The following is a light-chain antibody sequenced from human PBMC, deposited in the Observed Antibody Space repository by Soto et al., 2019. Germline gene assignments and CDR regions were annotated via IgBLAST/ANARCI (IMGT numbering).Light chain of an antibody. CDR2: EGS. V-gene: IGLV2-23*01. CDR1: SSDVGSYNL. CDR3: CSYAGSRRGV. Sequence: QSALTQPASVSGSPGQSITISCTGTSSDVGSYNLVSWYQQHPGKAPKLMIYEGSKRPSGVSNRFSGSKSGNTASLTISGLLAEDEADYYCCSYAGSRRGVFGGGTKVTVL. J-gene: IGLJ3*02.